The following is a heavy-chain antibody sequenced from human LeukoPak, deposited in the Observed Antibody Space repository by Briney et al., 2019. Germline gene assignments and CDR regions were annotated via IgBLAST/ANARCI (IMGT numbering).Heavy chain of an antibody. Sequence: GGSLRLSCTASGFTFSTYNMNWVRQAPGKGLEWVSYISSSSTVIYYAASVRGRFTISRDNAKNSLSLQMNSLRDEDTAVYYCTRDLRSNYWGQGTLVTVAS. D-gene: IGHD3/OR15-3a*01. CDR2: ISSSSTVI. J-gene: IGHJ4*02. CDR3: TRDLRSNY. V-gene: IGHV3-48*02. CDR1: GFTFSTYN.